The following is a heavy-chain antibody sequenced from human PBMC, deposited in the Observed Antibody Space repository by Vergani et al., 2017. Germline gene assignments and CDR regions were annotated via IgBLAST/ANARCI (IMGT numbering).Heavy chain of an antibody. V-gene: IGHV1-18*01. CDR1: GYRFNSYG. CDR2: ISGYEGKT. D-gene: IGHD6-6*01. J-gene: IGHJ6*03. Sequence: QVQLVQSGAEMKKPGAPVNVSCKTFGYRFNSYGINWARQAPGQGLEWLGWISGYEGKTKYVEKLQGRITVTIDTSTNSAYMELRGLRSDDTAVYYWARVWCIAAPSYLYYFCMDVWGKGTSVTVSS. CDR3: ARVWCIAAPSYLYYFCMDV.